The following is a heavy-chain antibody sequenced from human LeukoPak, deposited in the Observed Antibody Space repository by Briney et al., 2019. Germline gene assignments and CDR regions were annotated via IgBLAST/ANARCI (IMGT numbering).Heavy chain of an antibody. J-gene: IGHJ4*02. Sequence: ASVKVFCQASGYTFTGYYMHWVRQAPGQGLEWMGWINPNSGGTNYAQKFQGRVTMTRDTSISTAYMELSRLRSDDTAGYYCAKYSYSGYDMYFFDYWGQGTLVTVSS. CDR1: GYTFTGYY. V-gene: IGHV1-2*02. CDR3: AKYSYSGYDMYFFDY. CDR2: INPNSGGT. D-gene: IGHD5-12*01.